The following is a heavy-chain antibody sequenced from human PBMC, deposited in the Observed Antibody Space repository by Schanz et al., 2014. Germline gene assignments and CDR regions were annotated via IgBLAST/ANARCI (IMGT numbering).Heavy chain of an antibody. J-gene: IGHJ4*03. D-gene: IGHD2-15*01. Sequence: EVQLVESGGGLVQPGGSLRLSCAASQFTFSDYWMSWVRQAPGKGLEWVANMNQDGSVKNYVDSVKGRFTISRDNAKNSLYLQMNSLRAEDTAVYYCARDKGGLIPFDYWGQGTTVTVSS. CDR1: QFTFSDYW. V-gene: IGHV3-7*01. CDR3: ARDKGGLIPFDY. CDR2: MNQDGSVK.